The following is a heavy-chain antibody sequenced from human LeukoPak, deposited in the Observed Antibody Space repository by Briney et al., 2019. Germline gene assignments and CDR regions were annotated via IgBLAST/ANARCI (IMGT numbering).Heavy chain of an antibody. CDR1: GYTFTGYY. Sequence: GASVKVSCKASGYTFTGYYMHWVRQAPGQGLEWMGWINPNSGGTNYAQKFQGWVTMTRDTSISTAYMELSRLRSDDTAVYYCVRGPSGSGSLFDYWGQGTLVTVSS. CDR3: VRGPSGSGSLFDY. V-gene: IGHV1-2*04. D-gene: IGHD3-10*01. J-gene: IGHJ4*02. CDR2: INPNSGGT.